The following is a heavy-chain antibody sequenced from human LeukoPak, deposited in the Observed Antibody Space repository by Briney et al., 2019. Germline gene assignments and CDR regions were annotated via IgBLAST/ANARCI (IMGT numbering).Heavy chain of an antibody. CDR1: GFIFINYG. J-gene: IGHJ4*02. CDR2: IRYDGSDK. V-gene: IGHV3-30*02. CDR3: ARDQYLDY. Sequence: GGSLRLSCAASGFIFINYGMHWVRQAPGKGLEWVAFIRYDGSDKYYADSVKGRFTISRDDSKNTLYLQMNSLRAEDTAVYYCARDQYLDYRGQGTLVTVSS.